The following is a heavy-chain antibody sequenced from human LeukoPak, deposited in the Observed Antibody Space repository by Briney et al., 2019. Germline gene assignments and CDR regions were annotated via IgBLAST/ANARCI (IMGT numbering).Heavy chain of an antibody. CDR1: GYSFTSHW. V-gene: IGHV5-51*01. Sequence: GESLKISCKGSGYSFTSHWIGWVRQMPGKGLEWMGIIYPGDSDTRYSPSFQGQVTISADKSISTAYLQWSSLKASDTAMYYCARRKYDFYYYYYMDVWGKGTTVTVSS. D-gene: IGHD2/OR15-2a*01. CDR3: ARRKYDFYYYYYMDV. J-gene: IGHJ6*03. CDR2: IYPGDSDT.